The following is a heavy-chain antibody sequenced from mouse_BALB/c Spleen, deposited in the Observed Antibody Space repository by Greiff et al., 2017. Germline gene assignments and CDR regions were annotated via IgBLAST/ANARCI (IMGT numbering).Heavy chain of an antibody. CDR3: ARVPVRRGNYYAMDY. J-gene: IGHJ4*01. CDR1: GFSLTSYG. D-gene: IGHD2-14*01. V-gene: IGHV2-9*02. Sequence: QVQLKESGPGLVAPSQSLSITCTVSGFSLTSYGVHWVRQPPGKGLEWLGVIWAGGSTNYNSALMSRLSISKDNSKSQVFLKMNSLQTDDTAMYYCARVPVRRGNYYAMDYWGQGTSVTVSS. CDR2: IWAGGST.